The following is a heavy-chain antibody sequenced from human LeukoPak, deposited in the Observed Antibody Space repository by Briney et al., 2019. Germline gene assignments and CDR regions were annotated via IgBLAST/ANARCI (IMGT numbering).Heavy chain of an antibody. D-gene: IGHD2-15*01. CDR3: ARGADSEYFQH. CDR1: GYTFTAYY. J-gene: IGHJ1*01. V-gene: IGHV1-2*02. Sequence: ASVKVSCKTSGYTFTAYYIHWVRQAPGQGLEWMGRINPSTGGTSYLQKFQGRVTMTRDTSISTAYMELSRLTSDDTAVYYCARGADSEYFQHWGQGTLVTVSS. CDR2: INPSTGGT.